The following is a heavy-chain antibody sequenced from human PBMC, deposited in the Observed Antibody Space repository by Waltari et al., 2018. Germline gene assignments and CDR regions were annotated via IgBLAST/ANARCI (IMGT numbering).Heavy chain of an antibody. Sequence: QVQVVQSGAEVKKPGSSVKVSCKASGGTSKSHAFSWVRQVSGQGLEWLGGTTPLYGSTFYSPKFECRVIISADTLSGTIYMDLAGLTTEDTAVYYCARDLGGEAPLAFWGQGTLVSVS. J-gene: IGHJ4*02. V-gene: IGHV1-69*14. CDR1: GGTSKSHA. CDR2: TTPLYGST. CDR3: ARDLGGEAPLAF.